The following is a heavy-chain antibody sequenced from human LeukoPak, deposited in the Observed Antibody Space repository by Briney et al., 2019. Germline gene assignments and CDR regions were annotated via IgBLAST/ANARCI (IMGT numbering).Heavy chain of an antibody. D-gene: IGHD3-10*01. Sequence: PGGSLRLSCAASGFTFDCCGMHWVRQAPGKGLEWVAFIRNVGNDKYYADSVKGRFFISRDNSKNTLSLQMNSLRVEDTAVYYCAKDRPLLLWFGGPIDYWGQGTLVTVSS. CDR3: AKDRPLLLWFGGPIDY. CDR1: GFTFDCCG. CDR2: IRNVGNDK. V-gene: IGHV3-30*02. J-gene: IGHJ4*02.